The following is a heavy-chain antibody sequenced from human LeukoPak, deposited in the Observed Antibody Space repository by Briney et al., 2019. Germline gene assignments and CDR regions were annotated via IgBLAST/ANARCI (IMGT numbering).Heavy chain of an antibody. V-gene: IGHV3-48*01. CDR1: AFTLSSYS. CDR3: ARLFWNGYYPISFDHYYGMDV. CDR2: ISSSSRTI. D-gene: IGHD3-3*01. J-gene: IGHJ6*02. Sequence: PGGSLRLSCAASAFTLSSYSMAWVRRAPGKGLEWISYISSSSRTIYYADSVKGRFTISRDNAKNSLSVQMTTLRAEDTAVYYCARLFWNGYYPISFDHYYGMDVWGQGTTVTVSS.